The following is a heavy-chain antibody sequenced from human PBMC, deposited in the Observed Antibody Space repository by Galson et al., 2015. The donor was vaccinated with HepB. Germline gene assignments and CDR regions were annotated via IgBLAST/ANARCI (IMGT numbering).Heavy chain of an antibody. D-gene: IGHD3-10*01. CDR2: IKEDGSEK. CDR1: EFILSMYW. V-gene: IGHV3-7*05. CDR3: ARVKRGEWYSFCYYGMDV. Sequence: SLRLSCAASEFILSMYWMNWVRQAPGEGLEWVANIKEDGSEKNYVDTVKGRFTISRDNAKNSLYLQMNSLRAEDTAIYYCARVKRGEWYSFCYYGMDVWGQGTTVTVSS. J-gene: IGHJ6*02.